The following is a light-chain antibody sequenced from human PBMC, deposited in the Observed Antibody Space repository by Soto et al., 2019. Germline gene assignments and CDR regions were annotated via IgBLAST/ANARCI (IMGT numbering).Light chain of an antibody. CDR2: DAS. CDR1: QNIANY. Sequence: DVQLTQSPSTLSASVGDRVAITCQASQNIANYLNWLQRRPGKAPQLLISDASHLEPGVPSRFSGQRSGTDFTLIINSLQPEDFATYYCQQYEELPLTFGGGTRV. V-gene: IGKV1-33*01. J-gene: IGKJ4*01. CDR3: QQYEELPLT.